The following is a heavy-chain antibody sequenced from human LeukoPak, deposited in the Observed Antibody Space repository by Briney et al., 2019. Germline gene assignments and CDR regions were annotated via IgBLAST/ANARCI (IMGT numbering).Heavy chain of an antibody. CDR3: ARGYFREDYLDY. CDR1: GFTLSSYS. Sequence: GGSLRLSCAASGFTLSSYSMNWVRQAPGKGLEWVSSISSSSSYIYYADSVKGRFTISRDNAKNSLYLQMNSLRAEDTAVYYCARGYFREDYLDYWGQGTLVTVSS. D-gene: IGHD3-9*01. J-gene: IGHJ4*02. CDR2: ISSSSSYI. V-gene: IGHV3-21*01.